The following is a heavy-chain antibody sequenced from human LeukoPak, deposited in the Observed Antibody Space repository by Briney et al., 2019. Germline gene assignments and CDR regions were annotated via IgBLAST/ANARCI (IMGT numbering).Heavy chain of an antibody. D-gene: IGHD2-15*01. CDR2: INWNGGST. Sequence: GGSLRLSCAASGFTFSSYAMSWVRQAPGKGLEWVSGINWNGGSTGYADSVKGRFTISRDNAKNSLYLQMNSLRAEDTALYYCARDWPDVVVAATRFDYWGQGTLVTVSS. CDR1: GFTFSSYA. V-gene: IGHV3-20*04. J-gene: IGHJ4*02. CDR3: ARDWPDVVVAATRFDY.